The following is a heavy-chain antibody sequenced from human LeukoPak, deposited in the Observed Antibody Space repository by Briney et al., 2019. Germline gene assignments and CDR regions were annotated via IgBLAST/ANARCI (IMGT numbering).Heavy chain of an antibody. Sequence: TGGSLRLSCAASGFSVSSNYMSWVRQAPGKGLEWVSVIYGGGSTYYADSVKGRLTISRDNSKNMLYLQVNSLRAEDTAVYYCASLISGYYLDYWGQGTPAPVSS. V-gene: IGHV3-53*01. CDR2: IYGGGST. CDR3: ASLISGYYLDY. D-gene: IGHD3-22*01. J-gene: IGHJ4*02. CDR1: GFSVSSNY.